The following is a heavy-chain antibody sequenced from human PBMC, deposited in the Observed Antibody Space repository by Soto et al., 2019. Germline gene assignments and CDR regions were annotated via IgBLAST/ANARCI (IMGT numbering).Heavy chain of an antibody. J-gene: IGHJ2*01. CDR2: IYYSGST. CDR1: GGPISSGGYY. V-gene: IGHV4-31*01. D-gene: IGHD3-22*01. Sequence: QVQLQESGPGLVKPSQTLSLPCTVSGGPISSGGYYWSCIRQHPGTGLEWIGYIYYSGSTYYNPSLKSQVTLSVDTSKNQRSLKLSPVTAADTAVYYCASRPYYYDSSGYPNWYCDLWGRGTLVTVSS. CDR3: ASRPYYYDSSGYPNWYCDL.